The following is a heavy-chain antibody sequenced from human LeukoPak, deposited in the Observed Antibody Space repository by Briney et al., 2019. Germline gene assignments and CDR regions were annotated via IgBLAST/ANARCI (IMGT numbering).Heavy chain of an antibody. J-gene: IGHJ5*02. V-gene: IGHV3-7*01. CDR3: ARAPSGRELGWFDP. CDR2: IKQEGSEK. D-gene: IGHD1-26*01. Sequence: VGSLRLSRGASGLTLSSYCMNWVRPTPGKGLEWVAKIKQEGSEKYYVDSVKGPVTISRDTATNSWCLQMNSRRAPGTGVYYCARAPSGRELGWFDPWGQGNLVTVSS. CDR1: GLTLSSYC.